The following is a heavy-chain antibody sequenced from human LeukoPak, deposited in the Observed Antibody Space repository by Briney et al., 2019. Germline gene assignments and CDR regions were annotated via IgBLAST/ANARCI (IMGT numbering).Heavy chain of an antibody. D-gene: IGHD6-13*01. CDR1: GYSISSGYY. Sequence: SETLSLTCTVSGYSISSGYYWGWIRQPPGKGLEWIGSIYHSGSTYYNPSLKSRVTISVDTSKNQFSLKLSSVTAADTAVYYCARAYSSSWRWFDPWGQGTLVTVSS. J-gene: IGHJ5*02. CDR3: ARAYSSSWRWFDP. V-gene: IGHV4-38-2*02. CDR2: IYHSGST.